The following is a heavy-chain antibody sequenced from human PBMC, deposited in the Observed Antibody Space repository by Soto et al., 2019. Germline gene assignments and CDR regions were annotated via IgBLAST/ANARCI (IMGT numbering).Heavy chain of an antibody. Sequence: WTWIRQPPGKGLEWIGEINHSESTNYNPSLKSRVTISVDTSKNQFSLKLSSVTAADTAVYYCARGDIVVVPAAQGYYYYMDVWGKGTPVTVSS. J-gene: IGHJ6*03. D-gene: IGHD2-2*01. CDR2: INHSEST. V-gene: IGHV4-34*01. CDR3: ARGDIVVVPAAQGYYYYMDV.